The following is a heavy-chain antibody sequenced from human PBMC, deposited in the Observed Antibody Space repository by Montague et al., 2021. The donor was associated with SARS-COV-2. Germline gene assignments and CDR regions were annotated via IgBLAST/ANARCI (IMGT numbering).Heavy chain of an antibody. CDR1: GVSINTTNW. J-gene: IGHJ3*02. CDR3: AIYTAHDALDI. CDR2: IFHSGST. Sequence: SETLSLTCDVSGVSINTTNWWRWVRQPPGTGLAWIGEIFHSGSTYYNPSLKMRIFMSVDEPKNQFSLRLTSVTAADTAIYYCAIYTAHDALDIWGQGTLVTVSS. V-gene: IGHV4-4*02. D-gene: IGHD2-21*02.